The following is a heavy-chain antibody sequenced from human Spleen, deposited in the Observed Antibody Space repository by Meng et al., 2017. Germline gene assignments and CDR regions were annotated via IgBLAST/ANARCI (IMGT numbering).Heavy chain of an antibody. CDR2: ISSGETT. Sequence: SETLSLTCTVSGGSISSNIHSWGWIRQPPGKGLEWIGTISSGETTYYNPSLKSRLTISVDTSKNQFSLKLRSVTAADTAVYYCARDDYHIDYWGQGTLVTVSS. J-gene: IGHJ4*02. CDR3: ARDDYHIDY. D-gene: IGHD4-11*01. CDR1: GGSISSNIHS. V-gene: IGHV4-39*07.